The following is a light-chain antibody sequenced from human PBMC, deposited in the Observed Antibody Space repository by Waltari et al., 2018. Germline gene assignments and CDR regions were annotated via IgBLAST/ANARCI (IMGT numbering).Light chain of an antibody. Sequence: QSALTQPASVSGSPGQSITISCTGASSDIGGSNFVSWYQQHPDRAPKLMIYEVTKRPSGVSNRVSGTKSANTASLTISGLQTEDEGNYYCASYASGSTLVVFGGGTKLTVL. CDR1: SSDIGGSNF. J-gene: IGLJ2*01. V-gene: IGLV2-14*01. CDR2: EVT. CDR3: ASYASGSTLVV.